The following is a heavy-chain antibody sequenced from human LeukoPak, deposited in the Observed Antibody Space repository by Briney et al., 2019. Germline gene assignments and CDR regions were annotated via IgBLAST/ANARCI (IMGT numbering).Heavy chain of an antibody. CDR2: MNPSGST. CDR3: ARAPYQLLQHDAFDI. Sequence: SETLSLTCAVYGGSFSGYYWTWIRQTPEKGLEWIGEMNPSGSTYYNPSLKSRVTISVDTSKNQFSLKLSSVTAADTAVYYCARAPYQLLQHDAFDIWRQGTMVTVSS. V-gene: IGHV4-34*01. J-gene: IGHJ3*02. D-gene: IGHD2-2*01. CDR1: GGSFSGYY.